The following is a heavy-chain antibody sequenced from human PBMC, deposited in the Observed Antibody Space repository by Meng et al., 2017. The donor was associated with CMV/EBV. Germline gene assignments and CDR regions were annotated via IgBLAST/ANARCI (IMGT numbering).Heavy chain of an antibody. CDR3: ARGDTATTSNWFDP. J-gene: IGHJ5*02. Sequence: SVKVSCKASGGTFSSYAISWVRQAPGQGLEWMGGIIPILGIANYAQKFQGRVTITADKSTSTAYMELSSLRSEDTAVYYWARGDTATTSNWFDPWGQGTLVTVSS. CDR2: IIPILGIA. V-gene: IGHV1-69*10. CDR1: GGTFSSYA. D-gene: IGHD5-18*01.